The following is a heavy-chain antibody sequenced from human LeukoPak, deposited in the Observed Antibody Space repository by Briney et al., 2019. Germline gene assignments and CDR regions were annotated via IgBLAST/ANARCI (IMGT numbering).Heavy chain of an antibody. Sequence: SETLSLTCTVSGGSINGYYWSWIRQPAGKGLEWIGRIYTSGSTNYNPSLKSRVTISVDTSKNQFSLKLSSVTAADTAVYYCAREGVMITFGGVIVIIDYWGQGTLVTVSS. D-gene: IGHD3-16*02. V-gene: IGHV4-4*07. CDR3: AREGVMITFGGVIVIIDY. J-gene: IGHJ4*02. CDR2: IYTSGST. CDR1: GGSINGYY.